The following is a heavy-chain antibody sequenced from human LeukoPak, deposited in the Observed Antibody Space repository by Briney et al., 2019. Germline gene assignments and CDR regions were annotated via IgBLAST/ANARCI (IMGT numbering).Heavy chain of an antibody. CDR3: ARGSLAWSGTFDY. D-gene: IGHD3-3*01. CDR1: GFTFSNHA. J-gene: IGHJ4*02. V-gene: IGHV3-23*01. CDR2: ISVSGGST. Sequence: GGSLRLSCAASGFTFSNHAMSWVRQAPGKGPEWVSAISVSGGSTYYADSVKGRFTISRDNSRNTLYLQMNSLRAEDTTMYYCARGSLAWSGTFDYWGQGTLVTVSS.